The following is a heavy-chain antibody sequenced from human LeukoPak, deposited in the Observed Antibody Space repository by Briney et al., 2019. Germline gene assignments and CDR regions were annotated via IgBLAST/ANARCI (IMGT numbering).Heavy chain of an antibody. V-gene: IGHV3-53*01. CDR1: GFTVSSNY. Sequence: GGSLRLSCAASGFTVSSNYMSWVRQAPGKGLEWVSVVYSGGSTYYADSVKGRFTISRVNSKNTLYLRMNSLRAEDTAVYYCARHSSGWYYFDYWGQGTLVTVSS. CDR3: ARHSSGWYYFDY. CDR2: VYSGGST. D-gene: IGHD6-19*01. J-gene: IGHJ4*02.